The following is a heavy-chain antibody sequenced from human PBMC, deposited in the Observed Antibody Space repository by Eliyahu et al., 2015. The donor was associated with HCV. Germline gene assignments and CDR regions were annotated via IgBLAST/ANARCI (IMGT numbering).Heavy chain of an antibody. Sequence: GLEWVGFIRSKAYGGTTEYAASVKGRFTISRDDSKSIAYLQMNSLKTEDTAVYYCTRDSSDSYRIQLWFGYYYYGMDVWGQGTTVTVSS. D-gene: IGHD5-18*01. J-gene: IGHJ6*02. CDR2: IRSKAYGGTT. CDR3: TRDSSDSYRIQLWFGYYYYGMDV. V-gene: IGHV3-49*02.